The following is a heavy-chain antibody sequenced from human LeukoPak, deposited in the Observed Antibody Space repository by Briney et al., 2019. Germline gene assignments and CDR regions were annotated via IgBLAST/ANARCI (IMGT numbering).Heavy chain of an antibody. CDR2: IYTSGST. Sequence: PSETLSPTCTVSGGSMSNSYWSWIRQPAGKGLEWIGRIYTSGSTNYNPSLKSRVTMSIDMSKNQFSLKLRSVTAADTAVYYCAKLDRPRNWNWRFDPWGQGALVTVSS. V-gene: IGHV4-4*07. D-gene: IGHD1-7*01. J-gene: IGHJ5*02. CDR3: AKLDRPRNWNWRFDP. CDR1: GGSMSNSY.